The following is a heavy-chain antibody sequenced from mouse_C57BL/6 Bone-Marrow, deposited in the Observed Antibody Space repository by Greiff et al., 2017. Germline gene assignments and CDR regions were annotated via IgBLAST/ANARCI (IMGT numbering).Heavy chain of an antibody. J-gene: IGHJ4*01. CDR3: AYDYDGAMDY. D-gene: IGHD2-4*01. V-gene: IGHV1-64*01. CDR2: IHPNSGST. Sequence: QVQLQQPGAELVKPGASVKLSCKASGYTFTSYWMHWVKQRPGQGLEWIGMIHPNSGSTNYNEKFKSKATLTVDKASSTAYMQLSILTSEDSAVYYCAYDYDGAMDYWGQGTSVTVSS. CDR1: GYTFTSYW.